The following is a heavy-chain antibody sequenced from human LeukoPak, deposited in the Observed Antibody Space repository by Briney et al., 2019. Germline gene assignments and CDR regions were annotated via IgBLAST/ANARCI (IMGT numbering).Heavy chain of an antibody. CDR2: IYTSGST. J-gene: IGHJ3*02. D-gene: IGHD4-23*01. V-gene: IGHV4-4*07. Sequence: SETLSLTCTVSGDSISNYYWSWIRQPAGKGLEWIGRIYTSGSTNYKPSLKSRVTMSVDTSKNQFFLKLTSVTAADTAVYYCARGRAHGGNSFAFDIWGQGTMVTVSS. CDR3: ARGRAHGGNSFAFDI. CDR1: GDSISNYY.